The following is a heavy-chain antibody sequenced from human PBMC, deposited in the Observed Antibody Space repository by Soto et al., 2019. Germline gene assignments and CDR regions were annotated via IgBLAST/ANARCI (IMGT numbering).Heavy chain of an antibody. J-gene: IGHJ4*02. Sequence: SETLSLTCAVSGGSISSSNWWSWVRQPPGKGLEWIGEIYHSGSTNYNPSLKSRVTISVDKSKNQFSLKLSSVTAADTAVYYCARVGDDSSGYYYFDYWGQGTLVTVSS. CDR2: IYHSGST. V-gene: IGHV4-4*02. D-gene: IGHD3-22*01. CDR1: GGSISSSNW. CDR3: ARVGDDSSGYYYFDY.